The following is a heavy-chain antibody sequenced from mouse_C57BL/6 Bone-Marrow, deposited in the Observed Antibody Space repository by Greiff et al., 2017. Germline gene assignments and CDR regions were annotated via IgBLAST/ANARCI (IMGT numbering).Heavy chain of an antibody. J-gene: IGHJ2*01. CDR1: GYTFTSYW. CDR3: ARSGPLGRSFDY. V-gene: IGHV1-55*01. Sequence: VQLQQPGAELVKPGASVKMSCKASGYTFTSYWITWVKQRPGQGLEWIGDIYPTSGRTNYNEKFKSKAILTVTTYSTTAYMQLSSLTSKTSAVFYCARSGPLGRSFDYWGQGTTLTVSS. CDR2: IYPTSGRT. D-gene: IGHD4-1*01.